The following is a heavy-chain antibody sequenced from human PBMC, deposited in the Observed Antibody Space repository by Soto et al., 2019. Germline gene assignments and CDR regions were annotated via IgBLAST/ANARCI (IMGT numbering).Heavy chain of an antibody. D-gene: IGHD3-22*01. CDR1: GFTVSSNY. Sequence: XGSLSLSCAASGFTVSSNYMSWVRQAPGKGLEWVSVIYSGGSTYYADSVKGRFTISRDNSKNTLYLQMNSLRAEDTAVYYCARYNYDSSGYYSWFDPWGQGTLVTVSS. CDR3: ARYNYDSSGYYSWFDP. J-gene: IGHJ5*02. V-gene: IGHV3-53*01. CDR2: IYSGGST.